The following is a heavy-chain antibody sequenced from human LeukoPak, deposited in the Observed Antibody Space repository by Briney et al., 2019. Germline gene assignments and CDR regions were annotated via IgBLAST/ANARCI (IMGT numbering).Heavy chain of an antibody. J-gene: IGHJ4*02. CDR2: IYPRDGST. CDR3: ARDQEGFDY. Sequence: ASVKVSCKASGYTFTSNYIHWVRQAPGQGLEWMGMIYPRDGSTSCAQKFQGRVTVTRDTSTSTVHMEPSGLGSEDTAVYYCARDQEGFDYWGQGTLVTVSS. V-gene: IGHV1-46*01. CDR1: GYTFTSNY.